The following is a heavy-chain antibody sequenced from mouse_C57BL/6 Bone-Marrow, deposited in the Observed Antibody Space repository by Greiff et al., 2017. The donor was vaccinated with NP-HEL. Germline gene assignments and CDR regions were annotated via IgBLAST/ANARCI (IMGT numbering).Heavy chain of an antibody. Sequence: EVQLQESGPGLVKPSQSLSLTCSVTGYSITSGYYWNWIRQFPGNKLEWMGYISYDGSNNYNPSLKNRISITRDTSKNQFFLKLNSVTTEDTATYYCARDHHDYDGAWFAYWGQGTLVTVSA. CDR3: ARDHHDYDGAWFAY. CDR2: ISYDGSN. CDR1: GYSITSGYY. J-gene: IGHJ3*01. V-gene: IGHV3-6*01. D-gene: IGHD2-4*01.